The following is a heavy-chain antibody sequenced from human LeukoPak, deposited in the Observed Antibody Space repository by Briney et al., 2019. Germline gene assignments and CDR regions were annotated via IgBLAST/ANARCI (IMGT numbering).Heavy chain of an antibody. CDR3: AKDRPSSAPLRLYFDY. V-gene: IGHV3-23*01. D-gene: IGHD3-10*01. CDR2: ISGSGGST. Sequence: GGSLRLSCAASGFTFSSYGMSWVRQAPGKGLEWVSAISGSGGSTYYADSVKGRFTISRDNSKNTLYLQMNSLRAEDTAVYYCAKDRPSSAPLRLYFDYWGQGTLVTVSS. CDR1: GFTFSSYG. J-gene: IGHJ4*02.